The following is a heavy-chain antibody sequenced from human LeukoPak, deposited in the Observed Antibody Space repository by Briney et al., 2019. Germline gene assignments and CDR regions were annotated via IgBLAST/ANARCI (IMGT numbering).Heavy chain of an antibody. J-gene: IGHJ4*02. CDR2: IYSGGST. CDR1: GFTVSSNY. CDR3: AKDILEAGLFFDY. Sequence: GGSLRLSCAASGFTVSSNYMSWVRRAPGKGLEWVSVIYSGGSTYYADSVKGRFTISRDNSKNTLYLQMNSLRAEDTAVYYCAKDILEAGLFFDYWGLGTLVTVSS. D-gene: IGHD6-13*01. V-gene: IGHV3-53*01.